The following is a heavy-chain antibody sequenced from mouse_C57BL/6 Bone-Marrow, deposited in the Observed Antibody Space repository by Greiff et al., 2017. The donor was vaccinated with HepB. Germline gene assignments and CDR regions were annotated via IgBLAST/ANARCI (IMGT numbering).Heavy chain of an antibody. CDR3: ARPRDCSPLAY. CDR1: GFTFSSYG. D-gene: IGHD3-2*02. V-gene: IGHV5-6*01. J-gene: IGHJ3*01. Sequence: EVKLQESGGDLVKPGGSLKLSCAASGFTFSSYGMSWVRQTPDKRLEWVATISSGGSYTYYPDSVKGRFTISRDNAKNTLYLQMSSLKSEDTAMYYCARPRDCSPLAYWGQGTRVTVSA. CDR2: ISSGGSYT.